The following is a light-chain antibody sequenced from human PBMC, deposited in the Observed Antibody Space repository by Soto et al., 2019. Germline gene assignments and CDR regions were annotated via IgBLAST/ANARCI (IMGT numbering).Light chain of an antibody. V-gene: IGKV3-20*01. Sequence: IVLTQSPGTLSLSPGERATLSCRASQSVSSSYLAWYQQKPGQAPRLLIYGASSRATGIPDRFSGNGSGTDFTLTISRLEPEDSAVYYCQQYGSSPWTFGQGTKVEIK. CDR2: GAS. CDR1: QSVSSSY. CDR3: QQYGSSPWT. J-gene: IGKJ1*01.